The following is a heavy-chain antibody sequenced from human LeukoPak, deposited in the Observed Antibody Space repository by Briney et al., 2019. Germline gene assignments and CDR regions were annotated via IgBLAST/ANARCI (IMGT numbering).Heavy chain of an antibody. CDR1: GGSFSGHY. CDR3: ARAPPYGSGWSKGVFDY. CDR2: INHSGST. J-gene: IGHJ4*02. V-gene: IGHV4-34*01. Sequence: PSETLSLTCAVYGGSFSGHYWSWIRQPPGKGLEWIGEINHSGSTNYNPSLKSRVTISVGKSNNQFSLKLNSVTAADTAVYYCARAPPYGSGWSKGVFDYWGQGTLVTVSS. D-gene: IGHD6-19*01.